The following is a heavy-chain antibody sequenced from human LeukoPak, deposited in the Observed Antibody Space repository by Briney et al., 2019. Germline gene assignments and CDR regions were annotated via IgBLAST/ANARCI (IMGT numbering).Heavy chain of an antibody. J-gene: IGHJ4*02. D-gene: IGHD3-22*01. CDR3: ARRNLKNYYDSSGYYGRDYYFDY. V-gene: IGHV4-59*12. CDR2: IYYSGST. Sequence: KTSETLSLTCTVSGGSISSYYWSWIRQPPGKGLEWIGYIYYSGSTNYNPSLKSRVTMSLDTSKNQFSLKLTSVTAADTAVYYCARRNLKNYYDSSGYYGRDYYFDYWGQGTLVTVSS. CDR1: GGSISSYY.